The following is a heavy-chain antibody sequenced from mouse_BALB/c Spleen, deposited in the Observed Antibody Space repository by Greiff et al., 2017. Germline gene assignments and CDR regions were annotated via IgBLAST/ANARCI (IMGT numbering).Heavy chain of an antibody. V-gene: IGHV5-6-5*01. CDR2: ISSGGST. CDR3: ARGSGYYYYAMDY. D-gene: IGHD2-3*01. CDR1: GFTFSSYA. J-gene: IGHJ4*01. Sequence: EVHLVESGGGLVKPGGSLKLSCAASGFTFSSYAMSWVRQTPEKRLEWVASISSGGSTYYPDSVKGRFTISRDNARNILYLQMSSLRSEDTAMYYCARGSGYYYYAMDYWGQGTSVTVSS.